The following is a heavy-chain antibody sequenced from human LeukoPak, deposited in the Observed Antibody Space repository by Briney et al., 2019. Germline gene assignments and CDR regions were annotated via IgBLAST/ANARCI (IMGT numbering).Heavy chain of an antibody. CDR2: MNPNSGNT. CDR3: ARGKRYSGSYAVCDY. D-gene: IGHD1-26*01. V-gene: IGHV1-8*01. Sequence: GASVKVSCKASGYTFTSYDINWVRQATGQGLERMGWMNPNSGNTGYAQKFQGRVTMTRNTSISTAYMELSSLRSEDTAVYYCARGKRYSGSYAVCDYWGQGTLVTVSS. J-gene: IGHJ4*02. CDR1: GYTFTSYD.